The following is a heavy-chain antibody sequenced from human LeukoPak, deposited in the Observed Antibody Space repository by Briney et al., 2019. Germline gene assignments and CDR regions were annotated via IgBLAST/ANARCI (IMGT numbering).Heavy chain of an antibody. CDR2: IYHSGST. J-gene: IGHJ4*02. Sequence: SETLSLTCTVSGGSISSGGYYWSWIRQPPGKGLEWIGYIYHSGSTYYNPSLKSRVTISVDRSKNQFSLKLSSVTAADTAVYYCASFQSRITIFGVAPGSDYWGQGTLVTVSS. CDR3: ASFQSRITIFGVAPGSDY. CDR1: GGSISSGGYY. V-gene: IGHV4-30-2*01. D-gene: IGHD3-3*01.